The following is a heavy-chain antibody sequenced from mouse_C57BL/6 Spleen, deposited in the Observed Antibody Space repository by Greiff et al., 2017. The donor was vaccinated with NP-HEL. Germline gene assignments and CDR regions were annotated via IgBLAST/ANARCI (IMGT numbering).Heavy chain of an antibody. J-gene: IGHJ1*03. V-gene: IGHV3-1*01. D-gene: IGHD1-1*01. CDR1: GYSITSGYD. CDR2: ISYSGST. Sequence: EVQLVESGPGMVKPSQSLSLTCTVTGYSITSGYDWHWIRHFPGNKLEWMGYISYSGSTNYNPSLKSRISITHDTSKNHFFLKLNSVTTEDTATYYCAREGYGSVWYFDVWGTGTTVTVSS. CDR3: AREGYGSVWYFDV.